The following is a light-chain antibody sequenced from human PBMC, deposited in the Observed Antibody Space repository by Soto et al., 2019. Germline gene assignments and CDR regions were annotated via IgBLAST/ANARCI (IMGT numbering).Light chain of an antibody. CDR1: SSDVGGYNY. CDR2: EVS. CDR3: SSYTSSSTLPYV. V-gene: IGLV2-14*01. J-gene: IGLJ1*01. Sequence: QSALAQPASVSGSPGQSITISCTGTSSDVGGYNYVSWYQQHPGKAPKLMIYEVSNRPSGVSNRFSGSKSGNTASLTISGLQAEDEADYYCSSYTSSSTLPYVFGTGTKATV.